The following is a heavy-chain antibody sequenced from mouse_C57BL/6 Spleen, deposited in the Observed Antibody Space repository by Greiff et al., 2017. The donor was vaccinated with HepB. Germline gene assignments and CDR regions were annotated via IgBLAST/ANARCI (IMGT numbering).Heavy chain of an antibody. J-gene: IGHJ1*03. V-gene: IGHV5-6*01. CDR2: ISSGGSYT. CDR3: ARQGNYEYWYVDV. Sequence: EVMLVESGGDLVKPGGSLKLSCAASGFTFSSYGMSWVRQTPDKRLEWVATISSGGSYTYYPDSVKGRFTISRDNAKNTLYLQMSSLKSEDTAMYYCARQGNYEYWYVDVWGTGTTVTVSS. CDR1: GFTFSSYG. D-gene: IGHD2-4*01.